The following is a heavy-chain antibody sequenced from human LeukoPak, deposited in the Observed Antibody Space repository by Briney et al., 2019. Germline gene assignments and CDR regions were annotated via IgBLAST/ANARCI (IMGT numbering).Heavy chain of an antibody. Sequence: GGSLRLSCAASGFTFSSYAMSWVRQAPAKGLEWVSGIGASGDSTYYADAVKGRFTNPRDNSKNTLYLQMNSLRAEDTAVYYCAKMPVSYSSGWSTFDYWGRGNLVSVSS. CDR2: IGASGDST. V-gene: IGHV3-23*01. CDR3: AKMPVSYSSGWSTFDY. J-gene: IGHJ4*02. D-gene: IGHD6-19*01. CDR1: GFTFSSYA.